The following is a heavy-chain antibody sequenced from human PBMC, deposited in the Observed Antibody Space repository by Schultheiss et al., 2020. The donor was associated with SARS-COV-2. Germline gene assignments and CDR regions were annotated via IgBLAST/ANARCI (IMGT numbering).Heavy chain of an antibody. CDR2: ITPYNGNT. CDR1: GYAFTSYG. D-gene: IGHD6-25*01. CDR3: AAAAKTSSKGYFQY. J-gene: IGHJ1*01. Sequence: ASVKVSCKASGYAFTSYGVSWVRQAPGQGLERMGWITPYNGNTNYAQKFEGRVTMTTDTSTGTAYMELRSLRSDDTAVYYCAAAAKTSSKGYFQYWGQGTLVTVSS. V-gene: IGHV1-18*04.